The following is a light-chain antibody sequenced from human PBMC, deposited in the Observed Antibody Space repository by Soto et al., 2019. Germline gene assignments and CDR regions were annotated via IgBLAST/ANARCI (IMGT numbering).Light chain of an antibody. V-gene: IGLV1-40*01. CDR2: DNN. CDR1: SSNIGAGYD. CDR3: LSYANSLSDSSV. J-gene: IGLJ1*01. Sequence: QSVLTQPPSVSGAPGQRVTISCTVTSSNIGAGYDVHWYQQFSGTAPKLLIYDNNNRPSGVPDRFSASKSGTSASLAITGLQAEDEADYDCLSYANSLSDSSVFGTGTKVTVL.